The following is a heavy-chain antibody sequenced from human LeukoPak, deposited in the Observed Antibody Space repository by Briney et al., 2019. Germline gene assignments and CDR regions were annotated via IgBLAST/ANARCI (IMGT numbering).Heavy chain of an antibody. CDR1: GFTFSSYG. D-gene: IGHD6-19*01. CDR2: ISYDGSNK. V-gene: IGHV3-30*03. J-gene: IGHJ3*02. Sequence: GGSLRLSCAASGFTFSSYGMHWVRQAPGKGLEWVAVISYDGSNKGYADSVKGRFTLSRDNSKNTLYLQMNSLRAEDTAVYYCASLSSGWPFDIWGQGTMVTVSS. CDR3: ASLSSGWPFDI.